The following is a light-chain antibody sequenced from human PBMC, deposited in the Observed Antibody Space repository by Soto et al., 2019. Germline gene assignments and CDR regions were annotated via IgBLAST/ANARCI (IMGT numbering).Light chain of an antibody. V-gene: IGKV3-20*01. J-gene: IGKJ1*01. CDR2: GAS. CDR1: QSVSSNY. CDR3: QQYGSSPRT. Sequence: EIVLTQSPGTLSLSPGDRATLSCRASQSVSSNYVAWYQQKPGQAPRLLVYGASIRATGIPDSFSGSGSGTDITLVIRRLEPEDFAVYYCQQYGSSPRTFGQGTKVEIK.